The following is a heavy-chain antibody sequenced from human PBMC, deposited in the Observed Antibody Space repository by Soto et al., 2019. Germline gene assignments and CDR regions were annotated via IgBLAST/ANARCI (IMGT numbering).Heavy chain of an antibody. D-gene: IGHD2-21*02. CDR1: GFSLSTGGMG. CDR3: VHSRCGGDCLQSYSSHYYYGMDI. V-gene: IGHV2-5*02. CDR2: IYWDGDR. J-gene: IGHJ6*02. Sequence: QITLKESGPTLVKPTQTLTLTCTFSGFSLSTGGMGVGWIRQPPGKALEWLALIYWDGDRRYSPSLMNRLTIAKDTSKNQVVLTMTNMEPVDTATYYCVHSRCGGDCLQSYSSHYYYGMDIWGQGTTVTVSS.